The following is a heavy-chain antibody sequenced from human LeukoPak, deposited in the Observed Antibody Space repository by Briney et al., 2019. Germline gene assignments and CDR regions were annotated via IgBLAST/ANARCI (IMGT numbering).Heavy chain of an antibody. CDR2: IYHSGST. J-gene: IGHJ6*03. D-gene: IGHD2-2*01. Sequence: PSQTLSLTCVVSGDSISSGAYSWGWIRQPPGKGLEWIGYIYHSGSTYYNPSLKSRVTISVDTSKNQFSLKLSSVTAADTAVYYCARTQYCSSTSCRPPYYYYYMDVWGKGTTVTVSS. V-gene: IGHV4-30-2*01. CDR1: GDSISSGAYS. CDR3: ARTQYCSSTSCRPPYYYYYMDV.